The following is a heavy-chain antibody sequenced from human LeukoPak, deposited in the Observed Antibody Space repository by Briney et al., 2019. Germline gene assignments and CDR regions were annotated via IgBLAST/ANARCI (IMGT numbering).Heavy chain of an antibody. J-gene: IGHJ4*02. CDR1: GFSFSGNS. V-gene: IGHV3-21*04. D-gene: IGHD5-18*01. Sequence: GGSLRLSCVGSGFSFSGNSMNWVRQAPGEGLEWVSGISRTSTYIYYADSVQGRFTISRDNAKNSLYLQMNSLSAEDTAVYYCAKRIQSAMATGYWGQGTLVTVSS. CDR2: ISRTSTYI. CDR3: AKRIQSAMATGY.